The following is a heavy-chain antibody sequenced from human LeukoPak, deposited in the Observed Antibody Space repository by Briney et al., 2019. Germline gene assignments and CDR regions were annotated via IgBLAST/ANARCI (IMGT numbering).Heavy chain of an antibody. CDR2: IYYSGST. Sequence: ASETLSLTCTVSGGSISSYYWSWIRQPPGKGLEWIGYIYYSGSTNYNPSLRSRVTISLEMSKHQFSLNLTSVTAADTAVYYCASNTGTVFDYWGQGALVTVSS. D-gene: IGHD7-27*01. CDR1: GGSISSYY. CDR3: ASNTGTVFDY. V-gene: IGHV4-59*01. J-gene: IGHJ4*02.